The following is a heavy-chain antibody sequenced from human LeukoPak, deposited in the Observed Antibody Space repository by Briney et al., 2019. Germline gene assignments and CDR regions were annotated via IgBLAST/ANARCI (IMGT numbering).Heavy chain of an antibody. CDR1: GFTFSWYS. J-gene: IGHJ3*02. D-gene: IGHD7-27*01. Sequence: PGGSLRLSCVASGFTFSWYSMHWVRQAPGKGLEWVSSISSSSSYIYYADSLKGRFTISRDNAKNSLYLQMNSLRAEDTAVYYCARGHWDDAFDIWGQGTMVTVSS. V-gene: IGHV3-21*01. CDR3: ARGHWDDAFDI. CDR2: ISSSSSYI.